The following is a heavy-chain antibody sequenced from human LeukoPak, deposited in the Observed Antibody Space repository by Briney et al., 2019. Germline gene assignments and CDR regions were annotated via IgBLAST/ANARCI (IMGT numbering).Heavy chain of an antibody. CDR2: ISYDGSNK. CDR1: GFTFSSYG. J-gene: IGHJ4*02. V-gene: IGHV3-30*18. CDR3: AKDEMRYFDWLLQAFDY. Sequence: GGSLRLSCAASGFTFSSYGMHWVRQAPGKGLEWVAVISYDGSNKYYADSVKGRFTISRDNSKNTLYPQMNSLRAEDTAVYYCAKDEMRYFDWLLQAFDYWGQGTLVTVSS. D-gene: IGHD3-9*01.